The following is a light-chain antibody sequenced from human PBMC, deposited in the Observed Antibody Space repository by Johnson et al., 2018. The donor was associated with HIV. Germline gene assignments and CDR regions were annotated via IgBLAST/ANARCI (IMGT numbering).Light chain of an antibody. CDR1: SSNIGNNY. J-gene: IGLJ1*01. CDR3: ETWGTGLSAGGV. CDR2: DNN. Sequence: QSVLTQPPSVSAAPGQKVTISCSGSSSNIGNNYVSWYQQLPGTAPKLLIYDNNKRPSGIPDRFSASKSGTSATLGITGLQTGDEADYYCETWGTGLSAGGVFGTGTKVTVL. V-gene: IGLV1-51*01.